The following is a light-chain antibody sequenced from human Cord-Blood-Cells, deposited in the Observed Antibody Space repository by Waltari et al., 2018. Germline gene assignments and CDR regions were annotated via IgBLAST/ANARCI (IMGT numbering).Light chain of an antibody. CDR2: DVS. CDR3: SSYTSSSTYV. J-gene: IGLJ1*01. V-gene: IGLV2-14*01. CDR1: SSDVGCYNH. Sequence: QSALTQPASVSGSPGQSITISCTGTSSDVGCYNHVSWYQQHPGKAPKLMIYDVSKPPSGVSNRFSGSKSGNTASLTISGLQAEDEADYYCSSYTSSSTYVFGTGTKVTVL.